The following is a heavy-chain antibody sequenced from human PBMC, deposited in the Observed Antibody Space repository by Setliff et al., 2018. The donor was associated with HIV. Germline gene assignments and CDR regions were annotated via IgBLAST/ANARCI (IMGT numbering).Heavy chain of an antibody. CDR1: GASISTYY. CDR3: ARDRGSYNFWSGLARGDNWFDP. V-gene: IGHV4-59*01. Sequence: PSETLSLTCTVSGASISTYYWSWIRQPPGKGLEWIGYIFYSGSSNYNPSLKSRVTMSVDTSKNQLSLNLTSVTAADTAVYYCARDRGSYNFWSGLARGDNWFDPLGQGTLVTVS. CDR2: IFYSGSS. D-gene: IGHD3-3*01. J-gene: IGHJ5*02.